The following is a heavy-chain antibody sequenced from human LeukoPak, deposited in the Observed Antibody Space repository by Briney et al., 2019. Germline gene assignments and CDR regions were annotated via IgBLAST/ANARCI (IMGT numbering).Heavy chain of an antibody. CDR2: IYYGGTT. CDR3: ARDTTVASGMQH. J-gene: IGHJ4*02. CDR1: GGSLSTYS. Sequence: PSETLSLTCSVSGGSLSTYSWSWARQSPGKRLEWIGYIYYGGTTNYNPSLKSRVTISADTAKNQFSLRLRSVTAADTAIYYCARDTTVASGMQHWGQGTLVTVSS. V-gene: IGHV4-59*01. D-gene: IGHD4-23*01.